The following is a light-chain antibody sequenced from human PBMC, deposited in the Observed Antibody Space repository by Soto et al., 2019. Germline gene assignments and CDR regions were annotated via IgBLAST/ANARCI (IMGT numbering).Light chain of an antibody. J-gene: IGKJ5*01. CDR3: QQRKSDTRST. CDR1: QTISSW. CDR2: AAS. V-gene: IGKV1-5*01. Sequence: DIQRTHSPSTLSVSLGDRFTIALRASQTISSWLAWYQQKPGKAPKLLIYAASTLQTGVPSRFSGSGSGTEFTLTISSLQPEDFAPYHCQQRKSDTRSTFGQGTRLEIK.